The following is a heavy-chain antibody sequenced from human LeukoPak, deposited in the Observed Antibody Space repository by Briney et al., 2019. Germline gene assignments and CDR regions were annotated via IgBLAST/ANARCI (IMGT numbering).Heavy chain of an antibody. CDR3: ARHSSSGYYYYY. Sequence: SETLSLTCTVSGGSISSYYWGWIRQPPGKGLEWIGSIYYSGSTYYNPSLKSRVTISVDTSKNQFSLKLSSVTAADTAVYYCARHSSSGYYYYYWGQGTLVTVSS. D-gene: IGHD3-22*01. V-gene: IGHV4-39*07. J-gene: IGHJ4*02. CDR2: IYYSGST. CDR1: GGSISSYY.